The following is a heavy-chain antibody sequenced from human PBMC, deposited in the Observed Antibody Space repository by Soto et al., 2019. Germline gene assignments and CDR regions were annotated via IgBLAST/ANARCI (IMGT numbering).Heavy chain of an antibody. CDR1: GYTLTELS. D-gene: IGHD2-15*01. Sequence: ASVKVSCKVSGYTLTELSMHWVRQAPGKGLEWMGGFDPEDGETIYAQKFQGRVTMTEDTSTDTAYMELSSLRSEDTVVYYCATDRGSGGSYVDAFDIWGQGTMVTVS. J-gene: IGHJ3*02. CDR2: FDPEDGET. CDR3: ATDRGSGGSYVDAFDI. V-gene: IGHV1-24*01.